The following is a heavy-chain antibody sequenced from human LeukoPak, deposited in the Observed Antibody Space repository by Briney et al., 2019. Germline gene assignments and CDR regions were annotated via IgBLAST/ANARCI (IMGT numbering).Heavy chain of an antibody. V-gene: IGHV3-48*01. Sequence: GGSLRLSCVVSGFTFSGHSINWVRQAPGKGLEWVSYISSSSSTIYYADSVKGRFTISRDNAKNSLYLQMNSLRAEDTAVYYRARAPNPYYYGSGSPSYYMDVWGKGTTVTISS. D-gene: IGHD3-10*01. CDR1: GFTFSGHS. CDR3: ARAPNPYYYGSGSPSYYMDV. CDR2: ISSSSSTI. J-gene: IGHJ6*03.